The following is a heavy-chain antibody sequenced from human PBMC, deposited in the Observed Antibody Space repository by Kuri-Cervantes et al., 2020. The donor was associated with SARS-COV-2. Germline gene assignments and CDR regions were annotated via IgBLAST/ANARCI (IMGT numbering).Heavy chain of an antibody. Sequence: GGSLRLSCAASGFTFSSYAMHWVRQAPGKGLEWVAVISYDGSNKYCADSVKGRFTISRDNSKNTLYLQMNSLRAEDTAVYYCAREISQSIAAAGTPLDYWGQGTLVTVSS. CDR1: GFTFSSYA. D-gene: IGHD6-13*01. CDR2: ISYDGSNK. V-gene: IGHV3-30-3*01. J-gene: IGHJ4*02. CDR3: AREISQSIAAAGTPLDY.